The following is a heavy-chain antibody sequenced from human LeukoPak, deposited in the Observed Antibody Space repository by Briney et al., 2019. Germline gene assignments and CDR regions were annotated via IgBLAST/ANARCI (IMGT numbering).Heavy chain of an antibody. V-gene: IGHV3-11*01. CDR2: ISSSGSTI. CDR1: GFTFSDYY. J-gene: IGHJ4*02. D-gene: IGHD3-22*01. Sequence: GGSLRLSCAASGFTFSDYYMSWIRQAPGEGLEWVSYISSSGSTIYYADSVKGRFTISRDNAKNSLYQQMNSLRAEDTAVYYCARSRPYYYDSSGYSFDYWGQGTLVTVSS. CDR3: ARSRPYYYDSSGYSFDY.